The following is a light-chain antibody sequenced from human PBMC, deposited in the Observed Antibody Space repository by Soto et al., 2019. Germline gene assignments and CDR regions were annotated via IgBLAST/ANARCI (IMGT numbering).Light chain of an antibody. CDR3: LQDYNYPRLT. J-gene: IGKJ4*01. CDR1: QGIRND. V-gene: IGKV1-6*01. CDR2: AAS. Sequence: ALQMTQSPSSLSASVGDRVTITCRASQGIRNDLGWYQQKPGKAPKLLIYAASSLQSGVPSRFSGSGSGTDFTLTISSLQVEDLATYYCLQDYNYPRLTFGGGTKVEIK.